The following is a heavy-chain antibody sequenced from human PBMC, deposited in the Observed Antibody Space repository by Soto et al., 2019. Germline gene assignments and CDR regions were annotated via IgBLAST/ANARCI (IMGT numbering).Heavy chain of an antibody. Sequence: PSETLSLTCTVSGGSISYYWSWMRQPPGKGLEWIGNIYYSGSTNYNPSLTSRVTISVDTSKNQFSLKLSSVTAADTAVYYCARHRYSYGVYYFDYWGQGTLVTVSS. D-gene: IGHD5-18*01. CDR1: GGSISYY. V-gene: IGHV4-59*08. CDR3: ARHRYSYGVYYFDY. CDR2: IYYSGST. J-gene: IGHJ4*02.